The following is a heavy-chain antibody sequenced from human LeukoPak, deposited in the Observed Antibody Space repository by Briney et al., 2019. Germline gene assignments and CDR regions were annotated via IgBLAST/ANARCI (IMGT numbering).Heavy chain of an antibody. CDR1: GFSFSSYA. Sequence: GGSLRLSCAASGFSFSSYAMSWVRQAPGKGLEWVSGISDSGGTRYYADSVKGRFTISRDNSKNTVYLQVNSLRAEDTAVYYCAKDSYRVDSFTDYWGQGTLVTVSS. CDR3: AKDSYRVDSFTDY. J-gene: IGHJ4*02. D-gene: IGHD5-12*01. CDR2: ISDSGGTR. V-gene: IGHV3-23*01.